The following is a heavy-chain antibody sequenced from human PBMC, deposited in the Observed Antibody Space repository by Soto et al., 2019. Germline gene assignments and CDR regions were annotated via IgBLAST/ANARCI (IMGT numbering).Heavy chain of an antibody. V-gene: IGHV1-18*01. CDR2: ISAYNGNT. CDR3: ARDYYDSSGHSNWFDP. Sequence: ASVKVSCKASGYTFTSYGTSRVRQAPGQGLEWMGWISAYNGNTNYAQKLQGRVTMTTDTSTSTAYMELRSLRSDDTAVYYCARDYYDSSGHSNWFDPWGQGTLVTVSS. D-gene: IGHD3-22*01. CDR1: GYTFTSYG. J-gene: IGHJ5*02.